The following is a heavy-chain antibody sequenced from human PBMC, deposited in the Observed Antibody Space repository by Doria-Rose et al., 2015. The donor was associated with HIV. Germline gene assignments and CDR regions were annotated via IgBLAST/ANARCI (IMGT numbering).Heavy chain of an antibody. CDR2: IFSDDER. D-gene: IGHD6-13*01. CDR1: GVSLSSPGMG. V-gene: IGHV2-26*01. Sequence: QVTLKESGPVLVKPTETLTLTCTVSGVSLSSPGMGVSWIRQPPGKAREWLANIFSDDERSYKTSLKSRLTISRGTSKSQVVLTITDMDPVDTATYYCARIKSSRWYHKYYFDFWGQGTLVIVSA. J-gene: IGHJ4*02. CDR3: ARIKSSRWYHKYYFDF.